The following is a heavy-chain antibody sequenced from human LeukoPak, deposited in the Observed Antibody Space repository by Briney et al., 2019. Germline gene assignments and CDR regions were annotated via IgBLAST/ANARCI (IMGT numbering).Heavy chain of an antibody. CDR3: VSWAGGNSDGASFDY. V-gene: IGHV1-2*02. CDR1: GYIFSDYY. Sequence: ASVTVSCKASGYIFSDYYIQWVRQAPGRGFEWMGWISRYSGATKLAQNFQGRVTLTKDTSISTAFVELSILASDDKGVYYCVSWAGGNSDGASFDYWGQGTMVIVSS. J-gene: IGHJ4*02. CDR2: ISRYSGAT. D-gene: IGHD4-23*01.